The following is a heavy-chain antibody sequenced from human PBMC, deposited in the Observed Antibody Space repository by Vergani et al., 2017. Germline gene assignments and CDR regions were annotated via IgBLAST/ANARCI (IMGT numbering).Heavy chain of an antibody. CDR1: GVSISSGGYY. D-gene: IGHD4-17*01. V-gene: IGHV4-31*03. CDR3: GMAHEYGDYEYWYLDV. Sequence: QVQLQESGPGLVKPSQTLSLTCTVSGVSISSGGYYWSWIRQHPGKGLEWIGYIYYSGSTYYNPSLKSRVTISVDTSKNQFSLKLSSVTASDTAVYYCGMAHEYGDYEYWYLDVWGRGTLVTVSS. J-gene: IGHJ2*01. CDR2: IYYSGST.